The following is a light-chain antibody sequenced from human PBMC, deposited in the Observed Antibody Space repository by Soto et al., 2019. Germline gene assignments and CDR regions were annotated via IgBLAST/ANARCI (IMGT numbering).Light chain of an antibody. V-gene: IGKV1-5*03. Sequence: DIQMTQSPSTLSAPVGDRVTITCRASQSISSWLAWYQQKPGKAPKLLIYKASSLESGVPSRFSGSGSGTEFTLTISSLQPDDFATYYCQQYNSYLYTFGQGTQLAIK. J-gene: IGKJ2*01. CDR1: QSISSW. CDR2: KAS. CDR3: QQYNSYLYT.